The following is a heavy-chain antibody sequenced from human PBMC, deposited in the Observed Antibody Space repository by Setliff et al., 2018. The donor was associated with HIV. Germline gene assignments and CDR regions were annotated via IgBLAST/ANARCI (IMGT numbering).Heavy chain of an antibody. CDR1: GFTFSSYG. J-gene: IGHJ3*02. V-gene: IGHV3-30*03. CDR3: ARATYYYDSSGYYPI. D-gene: IGHD3-22*01. Sequence: GGSLRLSCAASGFTFSSYGMHWVRQAPGKGLEWVAVISYDGSNKYYADSVKGRFSVSRDNSNKTLYLQMNSLRAEDTAVYYCARATYYYDSSGYYPIWGQGTMVT. CDR2: ISYDGSNK.